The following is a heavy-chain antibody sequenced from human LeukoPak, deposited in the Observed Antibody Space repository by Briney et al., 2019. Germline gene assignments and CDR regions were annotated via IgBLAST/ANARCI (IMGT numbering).Heavy chain of an antibody. CDR1: GYTFTGYA. Sequence: ASVKVSCKASGYTFTGYALHWVRQAPGQRLEWMGWINGGNGNTKYSQRFQGRVTITRDTSATTAYMELSSLRSEDTAVYYCARGVPYYYDTSGPLDYWGQGTLVTVSS. CDR2: INGGNGNT. V-gene: IGHV1-3*01. CDR3: ARGVPYYYDTSGPLDY. J-gene: IGHJ4*02. D-gene: IGHD3-22*01.